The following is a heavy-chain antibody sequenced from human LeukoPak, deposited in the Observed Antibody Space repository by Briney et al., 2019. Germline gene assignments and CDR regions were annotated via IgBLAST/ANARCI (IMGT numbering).Heavy chain of an antibody. CDR2: ISGSGGNT. CDR3: AKSSSGWYNFDY. V-gene: IGHV3-23*01. D-gene: IGHD6-19*01. Sequence: GGALRLSCAASGFTFSSYAMSWVRQAPGKGLEWVSAISGSGGNTYYADSVKGRFTISRDNSKNTLYLQMNSLRAEGTAVYYCAKSSSGWYNFDYWGQGTLVTVSS. CDR1: GFTFSSYA. J-gene: IGHJ4*02.